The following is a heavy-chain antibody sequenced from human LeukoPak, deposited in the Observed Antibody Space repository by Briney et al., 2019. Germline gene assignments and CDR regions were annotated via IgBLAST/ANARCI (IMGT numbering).Heavy chain of an antibody. J-gene: IGHJ4*02. D-gene: IGHD6-6*01. Sequence: SVKSSCKASGSTFSSYAITWLRQAPGKGLKWMGGIIPIFGTANYAQTFKGRVMITADETTSTAYMELSSRRSEETAVYYCASRSISRDVYFDYWGEGMLVIVSS. CDR1: GSTFSSYA. CDR2: IIPIFGTA. V-gene: IGHV1-69*13. CDR3: ASRSISRDVYFDY.